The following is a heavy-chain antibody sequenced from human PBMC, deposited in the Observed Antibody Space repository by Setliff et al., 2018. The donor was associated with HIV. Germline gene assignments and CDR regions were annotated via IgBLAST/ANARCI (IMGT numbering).Heavy chain of an antibody. Sequence: KVSCKASGGIFRREAISWVRQAPGQGLEWMGGIIPIFGTTNYAQKFQGRVTITADKSTTTSYMELSGLRSEDTAVYYCARARDNGDYYYYYYMDVWGKGTTVTVSS. D-gene: IGHD2-8*01. CDR1: GGIFRREA. J-gene: IGHJ6*03. CDR3: ARARDNGDYYYYYYMDV. CDR2: IIPIFGTT. V-gene: IGHV1-69*06.